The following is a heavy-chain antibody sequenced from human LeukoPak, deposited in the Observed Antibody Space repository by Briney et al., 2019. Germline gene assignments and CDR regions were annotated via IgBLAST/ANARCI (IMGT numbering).Heavy chain of an antibody. V-gene: IGHV4-34*01. D-gene: IGHD3-10*01. CDR2: INHSGST. CDR3: ARGADYGSGSLESGY. J-gene: IGHJ4*02. Sequence: SETLSLTCAVDGGSLSGYYWSWIRQPPGKGLEWIGEINHSGSTNYNPSLKSRVTISVDKSKNQFSLKLSSVTAADTAVYYCARGADYGSGSLESGYWGQGTLVTVSS. CDR1: GGSLSGYY.